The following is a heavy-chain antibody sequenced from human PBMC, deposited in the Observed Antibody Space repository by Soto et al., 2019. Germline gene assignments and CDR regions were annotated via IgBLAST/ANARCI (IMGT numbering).Heavy chain of an antibody. CDR2: IVVGSGNT. CDR1: GFTFTSSA. J-gene: IGHJ4*02. V-gene: IGHV1-58*01. CDR3: AAMNYGDYVGYFDY. Sequence: QMQLVQSGPEVKKPGTSVKVSCKASGFTFTSSAVQWVRQARGQRLEWIGWIVVGSGNTNYAQKFQERVTITRDMSTSTAYMEMSSLRSEDTAVYYCAAMNYGDYVGYFDYWGQGTLVTVSS. D-gene: IGHD4-17*01.